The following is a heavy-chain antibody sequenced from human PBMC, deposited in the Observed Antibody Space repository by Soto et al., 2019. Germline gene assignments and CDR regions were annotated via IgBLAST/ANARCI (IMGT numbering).Heavy chain of an antibody. V-gene: IGHV3-74*01. J-gene: IGHJ4*02. D-gene: IGHD3-22*01. CDR1: GFTFSSYW. CDR3: ARDPYDSSGYYYLSYYDY. Sequence: PGGSLRVSSAASGFTFSSYWLHWVRQATGTGPVWVSRINSDGSSTSYADSVKGRFTISRDNAKNTLYLQMSSLRAEDTAVYYCARDPYDSSGYYYLSYYDYWGQGSVVTASS. CDR2: INSDGSST.